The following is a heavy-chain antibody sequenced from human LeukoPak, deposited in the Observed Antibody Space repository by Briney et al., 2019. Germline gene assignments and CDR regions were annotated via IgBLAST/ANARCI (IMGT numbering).Heavy chain of an antibody. D-gene: IGHD3-10*01. J-gene: IGHJ4*02. CDR2: IYYSGST. Sequence: SETLSLTCTVSGGSISSSSYYWDWIRQPPGKGLEWIGSIYYSGSTYYNPSLKSRVTISVDTSKNQFSLKLSSVTAADTAVYYCARLLWFGGDYYFDYWGQGTLVTVSS. CDR3: ARLLWFGGDYYFDY. CDR1: GGSISSSSYY. V-gene: IGHV4-39*07.